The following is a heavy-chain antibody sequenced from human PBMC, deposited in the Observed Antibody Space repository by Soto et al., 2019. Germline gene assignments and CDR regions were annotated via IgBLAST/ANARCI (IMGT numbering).Heavy chain of an antibody. V-gene: IGHV1-18*01. Sequence: QIQLVQSGAEVKKPVASVKVSCKASDYSFSSYAISWVRQAPGQGLEWMGWINPYNENTNYAQKFQCRIAMTTDTSTSTSYMELRSLRFNDTATYNCVRDAVTHPGLGFDYWGHGTQV. J-gene: IGHJ4*01. CDR1: DYSFSSYA. CDR2: INPYNENT. D-gene: IGHD4-17*01. CDR3: VRDAVTHPGLGFDY.